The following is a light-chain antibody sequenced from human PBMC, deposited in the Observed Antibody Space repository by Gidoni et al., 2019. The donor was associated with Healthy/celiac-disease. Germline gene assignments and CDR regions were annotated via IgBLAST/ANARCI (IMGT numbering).Light chain of an antibody. CDR1: QDISNY. Sequence: DIHMTQSPSSLSASVGDRVTINCQASQDISNYLNWYQQKPGKAPKLLIYDASNLDTGVPPRFSGSGSGTDFTFTISSLQPEDIATYYCQQYDNLLTFGGGTKVEIK. J-gene: IGKJ4*01. CDR3: QQYDNLLT. CDR2: DAS. V-gene: IGKV1-33*01.